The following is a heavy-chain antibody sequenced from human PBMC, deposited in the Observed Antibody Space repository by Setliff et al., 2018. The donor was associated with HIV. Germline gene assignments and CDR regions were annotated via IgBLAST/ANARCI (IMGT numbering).Heavy chain of an antibody. J-gene: IGHJ5*02. CDR2: IRLDGSNK. V-gene: IGHV3-30*02. D-gene: IGHD6-19*01. CDR3: AREGQEEWLAPSMYNWFDP. Sequence: GGSLRLSCAASRFTFSNYGMHWVRQAPGKGLEWVAFIRLDGSNKYYADSVKGRFTISRDNSKNSLYLQMNSLRAEDTAVYYCAREGQEEWLAPSMYNWFDPWGQGTLVTVSS. CDR1: RFTFSNYG.